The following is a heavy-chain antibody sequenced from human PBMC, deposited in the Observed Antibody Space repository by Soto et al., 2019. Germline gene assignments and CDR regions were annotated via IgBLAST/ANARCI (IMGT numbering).Heavy chain of an antibody. V-gene: IGHV4-31*03. CDR3: ARAPLGYYASSGYHANYFDY. D-gene: IGHD3-22*01. CDR2: IYYSGST. CDR1: GGSISSGGYY. J-gene: IGHJ4*02. Sequence: QVQLQESGPGLVKPSQTLSLTCTVSGGSISSGGYYWSWIRQHPGKGLEWIGYIYYSGSTYYNPYLKSRVTMSVDTSKNQFSLKLSSVTAADTAVYYCARAPLGYYASSGYHANYFDYWGQGTLVTVSS.